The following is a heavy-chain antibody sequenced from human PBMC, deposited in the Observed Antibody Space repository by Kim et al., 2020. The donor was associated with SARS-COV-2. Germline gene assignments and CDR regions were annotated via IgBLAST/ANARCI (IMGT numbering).Heavy chain of an antibody. CDR3: ARLREIGSYPGDLDY. J-gene: IGHJ4*02. CDR2: INNSGYT. V-gene: IGHV4-59*13. D-gene: IGHD1-26*01. Sequence: SETLSLVCTVSGGSSSNDYWSWIRQPPGKGMEWIGYINNSGYTAYNPPLKSRVSISVEMSKNQFSLSLSSVSAADTAVYYCARLREIGSYPGDLDYWGPG. CDR1: GGSSSNDY.